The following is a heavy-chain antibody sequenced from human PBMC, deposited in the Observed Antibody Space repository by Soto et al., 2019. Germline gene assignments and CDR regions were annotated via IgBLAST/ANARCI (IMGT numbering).Heavy chain of an antibody. Sequence: SETLSLTCTVSGDSINNYYWSWMRLPAGKGLEWIGRIYSNGNTYYNPSLKSRVSMSVDTSKNQFSLILKTVTAADTAVYYCARGGAVATTDQFDHWGQGTLVTVSS. CDR2: IYSNGNT. D-gene: IGHD5-12*01. CDR3: ARGGAVATTDQFDH. V-gene: IGHV4-4*07. CDR1: GDSINNYY. J-gene: IGHJ4*02.